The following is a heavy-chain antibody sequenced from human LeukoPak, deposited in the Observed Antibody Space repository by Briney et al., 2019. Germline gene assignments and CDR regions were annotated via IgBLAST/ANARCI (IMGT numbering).Heavy chain of an antibody. J-gene: IGHJ5*02. V-gene: IGHV3-13*01. CDR2: IDTAGDT. CDR1: GFTFSSYD. D-gene: IGHD2-2*03. Sequence: PGGSLRLSCAASGFTFSSYDMHWVRQATGKGLEWVSAIDTAGDTYYPGSVKGRFTISRENAKNSLYLQMNSLRAGDTAVYYCARLTGYCSSTSCSYWFDPWGQGTLVTVSS. CDR3: ARLTGYCSSTSCSYWFDP.